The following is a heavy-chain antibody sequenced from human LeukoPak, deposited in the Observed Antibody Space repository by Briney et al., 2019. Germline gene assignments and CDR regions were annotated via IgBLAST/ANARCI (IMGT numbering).Heavy chain of an antibody. V-gene: IGHV3-33*01. CDR2: IWYDENNK. CDR3: AREWGYGDPFGFFDY. D-gene: IGHD4-17*01. J-gene: IGHJ4*02. Sequence: GGSLRLSCAASGFILSNYGMHWVRQAPGKGLEWVAVIWYDENNKYYTDSVKGRFTISRDNSKNTLYLQMNSLRAEDTAVYYCAREWGYGDPFGFFDYWGQGTLVTVSS. CDR1: GFILSNYG.